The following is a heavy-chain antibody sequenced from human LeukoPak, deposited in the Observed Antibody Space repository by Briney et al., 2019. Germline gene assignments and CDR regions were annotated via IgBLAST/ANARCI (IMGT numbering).Heavy chain of an antibody. CDR3: ARSLRDSSGSYYDY. V-gene: IGHV3-33*01. CDR2: IWYDGTTK. CDR1: GFTFSSYG. D-gene: IGHD3-22*01. Sequence: GGSLRLSCAASGFTFSSYGMHWVRQAPGKGLDWVAVIWYDGTTKYYADSVKGRFTISRDNSKNTLYLQMNSLRAEDTAVYHCARSLRDSSGSYYDYWGQGTLVTVSS. J-gene: IGHJ4*02.